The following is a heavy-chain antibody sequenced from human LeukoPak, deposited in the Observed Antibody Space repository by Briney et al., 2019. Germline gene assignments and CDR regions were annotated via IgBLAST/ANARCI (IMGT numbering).Heavy chain of an antibody. Sequence: SETLSLTCTVSGGSINTPNYYWGWIRQTPRKGLEWIGNIFYSGGTYYSPSLTSRVTISLDTSRNQFSLKLNSVTAADTAVYYCARADYSSTWSHDYYYMDVWGKGTTVTVSS. V-gene: IGHV4-39*07. CDR2: IFYSGGT. J-gene: IGHJ6*03. CDR1: GGSINTPNYY. D-gene: IGHD6-13*01. CDR3: ARADYSSTWSHDYYYMDV.